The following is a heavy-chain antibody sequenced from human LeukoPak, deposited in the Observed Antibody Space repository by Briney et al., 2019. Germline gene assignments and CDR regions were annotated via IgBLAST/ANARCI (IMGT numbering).Heavy chain of an antibody. D-gene: IGHD6-19*01. CDR1: GYTFTSYY. J-gene: IGHJ4*02. CDR2: INPSGGST. CDR3: AAGYSSGWYALSGSAFDY. V-gene: IGHV1-46*01. Sequence: GASVKVSCKASGYTFTSYYMHWVRQAPGQGLEWMGIINPSGGSTSYAQKFQGRVTMTRDTSTSTVYMELSSLRSEDTAVYYCAAGYSSGWYALSGSAFDYWGQGTLVTVSS.